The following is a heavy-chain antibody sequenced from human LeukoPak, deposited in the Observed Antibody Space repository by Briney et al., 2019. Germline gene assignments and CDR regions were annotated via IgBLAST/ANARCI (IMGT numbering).Heavy chain of an antibody. CDR3: ATDRYYDNSELQFQH. CDR1: GFTLNNAW. CDR2: IKRETDGGTI. J-gene: IGHJ1*01. Sequence: GGSLRLSCAASGFTLNNAWMSWVRQAPGKGLEWLGRIKRETDGGTIDYAAPVKGRFTISRDDSRNTLYLQMDSLKIEDTAVYYCATDRYYDNSELQFQHWGQGTLVTVSS. D-gene: IGHD3-22*01. V-gene: IGHV3-15*01.